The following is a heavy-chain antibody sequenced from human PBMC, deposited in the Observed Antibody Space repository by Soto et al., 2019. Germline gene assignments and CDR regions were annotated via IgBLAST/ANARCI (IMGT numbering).Heavy chain of an antibody. D-gene: IGHD3-22*01. V-gene: IGHV3-30*03. CDR1: GFTFSSYG. CDR2: ISYDGSNK. Sequence: QVQLVESGGGVVQPGRSLRLSCAASGFTFSSYGMHWVRQAPGKGLEWVAVISYDGSNKYYADSVKGRFTISRDNSKKTRYLQRNSMRAENTAVYYCATNTDDSSGYYPFDYWGQGTLVTVSS. J-gene: IGHJ4*02. CDR3: ATNTDDSSGYYPFDY.